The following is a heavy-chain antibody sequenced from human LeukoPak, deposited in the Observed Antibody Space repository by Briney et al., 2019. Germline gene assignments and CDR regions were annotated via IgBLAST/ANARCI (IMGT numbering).Heavy chain of an antibody. J-gene: IGHJ4*02. V-gene: IGHV3-23*01. CDR3: AKDPQYYYDSSGYSFDY. CDR1: GFTFSSYA. CDR2: ICGSGGST. Sequence: PGGSLRLSCAASGFTFSSYAMIWVPHAPGKGLECVSAICGSGGSTYYADSVKGRFPLSRDNSKNPLYLQMNSPRAEDTAVYYRAKDPQYYYDSSGYSFDYWGQGTLVTVSS. D-gene: IGHD3-22*01.